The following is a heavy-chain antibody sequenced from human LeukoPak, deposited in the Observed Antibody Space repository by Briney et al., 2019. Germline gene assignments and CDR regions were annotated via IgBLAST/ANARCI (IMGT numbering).Heavy chain of an antibody. CDR1: GGSFSGYY. Sequence: SETLSLTCAVCGGSFSGYYWSWIRQPPGKGLEWIGEINHSGSTNYNPSLKSRVTISVDTSKNQFSLKLSSVTAADTAVYYCARGLYGGNSNYFDYWGQGTLVTVSS. CDR3: ARGLYGGNSNYFDY. D-gene: IGHD4-23*01. V-gene: IGHV4-34*01. CDR2: INHSGST. J-gene: IGHJ4*02.